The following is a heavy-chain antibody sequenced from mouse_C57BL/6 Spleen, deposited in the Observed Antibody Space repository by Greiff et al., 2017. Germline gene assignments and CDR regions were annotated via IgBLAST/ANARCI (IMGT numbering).Heavy chain of an antibody. CDR3: ARWGDCITARGVYFDY. Sequence: EVKLQESGPELVKPGASVKISCKATGYSFTGYYMHWVKQSHGNILDWIGYIYPYNGVSSYNQKFKGKATLTVDTSSSTAYMELRSLTSEDSAVYYSARWGDCITARGVYFDYWGQGTTLTVSS. J-gene: IGHJ2*01. D-gene: IGHD1-1*01. V-gene: IGHV1-31*01. CDR1: GYSFTGYY. CDR2: IYPYNGVS.